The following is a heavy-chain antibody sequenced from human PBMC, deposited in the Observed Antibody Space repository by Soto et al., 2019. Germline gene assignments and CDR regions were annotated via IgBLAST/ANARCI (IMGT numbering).Heavy chain of an antibody. Sequence: QVQLVQSGAEVKKPGASVKVSCKTSGYTFTSYGISWVRQAPGQGLEWMGWISPYNGKTNYAQKVQGRVTMTTDTSTSTAYMELRSLRSDDTAVYYCAREYSSGWSTNFWGKGENWFDPWGQGTLVTVSS. CDR1: GYTFTSYG. V-gene: IGHV1-18*01. CDR2: ISPYNGKT. D-gene: IGHD6-19*01. J-gene: IGHJ5*02. CDR3: AREYSSGWSTNFWGKGENWFDP.